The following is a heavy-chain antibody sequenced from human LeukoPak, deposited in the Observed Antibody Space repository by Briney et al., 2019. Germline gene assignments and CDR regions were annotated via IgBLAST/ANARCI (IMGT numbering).Heavy chain of an antibody. CDR3: ARDSAYYFDY. V-gene: IGHV4-34*01. CDR2: INHSGST. D-gene: IGHD6-13*01. J-gene: IGHJ4*02. Sequence: SETLSLTCAVYGGSFSGYYWSWIRQPPGKGLEWIGEINHSGSTNYNPSLKSRVTISVDTSKNQFSLKLSSVTAADTAVYYCARDSAYYFDYWGQGTLVTVSS. CDR1: GGSFSGYY.